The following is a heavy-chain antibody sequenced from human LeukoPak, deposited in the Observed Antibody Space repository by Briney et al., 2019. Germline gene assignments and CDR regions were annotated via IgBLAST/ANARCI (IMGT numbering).Heavy chain of an antibody. Sequence: GGSLRLSCAVSGFTVSSNYMSWVRQAPGKGLEWVGHITSKTGGETTHYADPVKGRFTISRDDSIDTLYLQMNSLKTEDTAVYYCTTDEWNWGQGTLVTVSS. CDR2: ITSKTGGETT. CDR3: TTDEWN. V-gene: IGHV3-15*01. D-gene: IGHD3-3*01. J-gene: IGHJ4*02. CDR1: GFTVSSNY.